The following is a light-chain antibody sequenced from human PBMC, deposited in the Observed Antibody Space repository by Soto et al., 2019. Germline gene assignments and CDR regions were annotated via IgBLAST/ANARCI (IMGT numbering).Light chain of an antibody. Sequence: EMVLTQCPATLSLSTGERATLSYRPSQSVSSYLAWYQQKPGQAPRLLIYDASNRATGIPDRFSGSGSGTDFTLTISSLQSEDFAVYYCQQYRNWPPVTFGQGTRLEIK. J-gene: IGKJ5*01. V-gene: IGKV3-11*01. CDR2: DAS. CDR1: QSVSSY. CDR3: QQYRNWPPVT.